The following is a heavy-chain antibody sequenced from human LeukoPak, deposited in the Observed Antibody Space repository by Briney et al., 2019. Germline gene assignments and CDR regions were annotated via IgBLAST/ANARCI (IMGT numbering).Heavy chain of an antibody. J-gene: IGHJ4*02. CDR1: GYTYGNYA. Sequence: GGSLRLSCAVSGYTYGNYAMSWVRQAPGKGLEWVSTINGYGSKTYYADYVKGRFSISRDNSNNTLSLQLNSLRAEDTAVYYCAKVPDYDVCNEISSSFDYWGQGTLVTVSS. V-gene: IGHV3-23*01. CDR2: INGYGSKT. CDR3: AKVPDYDVCNEISSSFDY. D-gene: IGHD3-3*01.